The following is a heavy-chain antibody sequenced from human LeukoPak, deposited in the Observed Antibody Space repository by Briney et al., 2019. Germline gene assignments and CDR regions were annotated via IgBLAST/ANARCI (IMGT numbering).Heavy chain of an antibody. CDR3: ARDHCSSTSCLQNFDY. CDR2: IIPIFGTA. CDR1: GGTFSSYA. V-gene: IGHV1-69*05. J-gene: IGHJ4*02. D-gene: IGHD2-2*01. Sequence: SVKVSCKASGGTFSSYAISWVRQAPGQGLEWMGGIIPIFGTANYAQKFQGRVTITTDESTSTAYMELSSLRSEDTAVYYCARDHCSSTSCLQNFDYWGQGTLVTVSS.